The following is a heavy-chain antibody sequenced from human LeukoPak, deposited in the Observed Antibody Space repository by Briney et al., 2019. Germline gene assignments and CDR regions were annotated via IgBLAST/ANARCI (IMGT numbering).Heavy chain of an antibody. V-gene: IGHV4-39*07. CDR2: IYYSGST. CDR1: GGSISSSSYY. D-gene: IGHD3-10*01. J-gene: IGHJ3*02. CDR3: ARAMVGRAYGSGSYLSDAFDI. Sequence: PSETLSLTCTVSGGSISSSSYYWGWIRQPPGKGLEWIGSIYYSGSTYYNPSLKSRVTISVDTSKNQFSLKLSSVTAADTAVYYCARAMVGRAYGSGSYLSDAFDIWGQGTMVTVSS.